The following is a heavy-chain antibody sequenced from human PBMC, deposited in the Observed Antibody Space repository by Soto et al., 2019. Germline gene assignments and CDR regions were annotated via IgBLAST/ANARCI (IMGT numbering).Heavy chain of an antibody. J-gene: IGHJ5*02. CDR2: IKPISDIT. D-gene: IGHD4-4*01. CDR1: GNTFGRFT. Sequence: SVKVCCKASGNTFGRFTINWVRQAPGQGLEWMGGIKPISDITNYAQRFQGRVTFTADASTSTVYLELSSLRSEDTAMYYCARYPATMTKLIGDWFDPWVQGTMVTVSS. V-gene: IGHV1-69*01. CDR3: ARYPATMTKLIGDWFDP.